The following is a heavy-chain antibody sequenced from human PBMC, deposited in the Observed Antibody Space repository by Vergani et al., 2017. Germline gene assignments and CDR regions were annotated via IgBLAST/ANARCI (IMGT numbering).Heavy chain of an antibody. CDR2: IYPADSDT. Sequence: EVALVQSGPEMRKPGESLKISCKGSEYSFGNYWIGWVRQMPGKGLEWMGIIYPADSDTRYSPSFQGQVTISADKSISTAFLQWDSLKASDTALYYCARHTTYTDSWGQGTLVTVSA. CDR3: ARHTTYTDS. V-gene: IGHV5-51*01. D-gene: IGHD1-1*01. J-gene: IGHJ4*02. CDR1: EYSFGNYW.